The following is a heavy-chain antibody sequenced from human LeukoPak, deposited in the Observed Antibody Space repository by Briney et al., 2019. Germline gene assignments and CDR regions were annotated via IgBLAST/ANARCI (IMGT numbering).Heavy chain of an antibody. J-gene: IGHJ4*02. CDR1: GFTFSNAW. V-gene: IGHV3-15*01. CDR3: TAIIVVVPAAIRED. Sequence: PGGSLRLSCAASGFTFSNAWMSWVRQAPGKGLGWVGRIKSKTDGGTTDYAAPVKGRFTISRDDSKNTLYLQMNSLKTEDTAVYYCTAIIVVVPAAIREDWGQGTLVTVSS. D-gene: IGHD2-2*02. CDR2: IKSKTDGGTT.